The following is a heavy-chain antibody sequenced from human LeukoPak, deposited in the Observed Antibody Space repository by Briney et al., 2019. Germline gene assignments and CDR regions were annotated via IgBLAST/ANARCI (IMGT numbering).Heavy chain of an antibody. Sequence: GESLKTSCKGSGYSFTSNWIGWVRQMPGKGLEWMGIINPGDSVTTYSPSFEGQVTISVDKSISTAYLQWSSLKASDTSMYYCARQGPYYDFWSGYRPLQYWGQGTLVTVSS. J-gene: IGHJ4*02. D-gene: IGHD3-3*01. CDR3: ARQGPYYDFWSGYRPLQY. CDR2: INPGDSVT. V-gene: IGHV5-51*01. CDR1: GYSFTSNW.